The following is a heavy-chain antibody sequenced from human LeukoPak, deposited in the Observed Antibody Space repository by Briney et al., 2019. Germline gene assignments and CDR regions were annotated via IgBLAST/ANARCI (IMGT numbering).Heavy chain of an antibody. Sequence: GASVKVSSKTSGYTFTAYYMHWVRQAPGQGLEWMGWINPNSGGTNYAQKFQGRVTMTRDTSISTAYMELSRLRSDDTAVYYCAKALGLWSGYDAFDIWGQGTMVTVSS. D-gene: IGHD3-3*01. CDR3: AKALGLWSGYDAFDI. J-gene: IGHJ3*02. CDR1: GYTFTAYY. CDR2: INPNSGGT. V-gene: IGHV1-2*02.